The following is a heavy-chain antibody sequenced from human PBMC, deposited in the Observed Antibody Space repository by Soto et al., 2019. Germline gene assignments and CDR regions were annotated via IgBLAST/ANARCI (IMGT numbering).Heavy chain of an antibody. D-gene: IGHD5-18*01. V-gene: IGHV5-10-1*01. CDR2: IAPSDSYT. J-gene: IGHJ4*02. CDR3: ARQKHNVDTVDFDY. CDR1: GYSFTSYW. Sequence: GASLKISCKGSGYSFTSYWISWVRQMPGKGVEWMGRIAPSDSYTNYSPSFQGHATTSADKSISTAYLQWSSLTASDTAMYYCARQKHNVDTVDFDYWGQGTLVTVSS.